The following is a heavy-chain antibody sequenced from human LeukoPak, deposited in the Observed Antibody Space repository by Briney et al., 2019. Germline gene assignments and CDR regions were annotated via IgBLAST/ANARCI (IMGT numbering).Heavy chain of an antibody. V-gene: IGHV4-59*01. CDR2: IYYSGST. D-gene: IGHD1-1*01. CDR1: GGSISIYY. Sequence: PSETLSLTCTVSGGSISIYYWSWIRQPPGKGLEWIGYIYYSGSTNYNPSLKSRVTISVETSKNQFSLKLSSVTAADTAVYYCARDGGYTHFDYWGQGTLVTVSS. J-gene: IGHJ4*02. CDR3: ARDGGYTHFDY.